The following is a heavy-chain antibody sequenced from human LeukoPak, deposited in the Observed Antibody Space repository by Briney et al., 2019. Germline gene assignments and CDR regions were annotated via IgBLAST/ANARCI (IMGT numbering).Heavy chain of an antibody. J-gene: IGHJ6*02. Sequence: SETLSLTCTVSGGSISSSSSYWGWIRQPPGKGLEWIGSIYYSGSTYYNPSLKSRVTISVDTSKNQFSLKLSSVTAADTAVYYCARLDIVVVPAAFTPDYYYGMDVWGQGTTVTVSS. D-gene: IGHD2-2*01. CDR3: ARLDIVVVPAAFTPDYYYGMDV. CDR2: IYYSGST. V-gene: IGHV4-39*01. CDR1: GGSISSSSSY.